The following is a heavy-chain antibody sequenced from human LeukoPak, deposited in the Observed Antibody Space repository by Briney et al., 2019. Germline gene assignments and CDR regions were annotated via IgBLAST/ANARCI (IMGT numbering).Heavy chain of an antibody. CDR2: ISYDGSNK. Sequence: GGFLRLSCAASGFTFSDYYMTWIRQAPGKGLEWVAVISYDGSNKYYADSVKGRFTISRDNSKNTLYLQMNSLRAEDTAVYYCAKGPRSTSRSTFDYWGQGTLVTVSS. CDR1: GFTFSDYY. V-gene: IGHV3-30*18. J-gene: IGHJ4*02. CDR3: AKGPRSTSRSTFDY. D-gene: IGHD2-2*01.